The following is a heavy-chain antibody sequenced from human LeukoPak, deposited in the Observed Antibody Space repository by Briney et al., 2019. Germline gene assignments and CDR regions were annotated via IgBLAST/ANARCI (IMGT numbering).Heavy chain of an antibody. CDR3: ARYQPHVRYGY. V-gene: IGHV1-2*02. CDR2: INPNSGGT. J-gene: IGHJ4*02. CDR1: GYTFTGYY. D-gene: IGHD2-2*01. Sequence: ASVKVSCKASGYTFTGYYMHWVRQAPGQGLEWMGWINPNSGGTDYAQKFQGRVTMTRDTSISTAYMELSRLRPDDTAVYYCARYQPHVRYGYWGQGTLVTVSS.